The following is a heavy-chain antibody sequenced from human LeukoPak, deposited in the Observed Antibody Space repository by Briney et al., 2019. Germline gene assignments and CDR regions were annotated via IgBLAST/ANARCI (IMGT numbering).Heavy chain of an antibody. D-gene: IGHD4-17*01. CDR2: ISAYNGNT. V-gene: IGHV1-18*01. CDR1: GYTFTSYG. Sequence: ASVKVSCKASGYTFTSYGISWVRQAPGQGLEWMGWISAYNGNTNYAQKLQGRVTMTTDTSTSTAYMELRSLRSDDTAVYYCARESPKDYGDYAYYYMDVWGKGTTVTVSS. CDR3: ARESPKDYGDYAYYYMDV. J-gene: IGHJ6*03.